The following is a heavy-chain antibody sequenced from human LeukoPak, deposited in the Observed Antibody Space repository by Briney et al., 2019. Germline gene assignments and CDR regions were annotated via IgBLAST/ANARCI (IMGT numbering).Heavy chain of an antibody. CDR3: ARDQRGYSGYQYYYYYMDV. CDR1: GGSISSGDYS. D-gene: IGHD5-12*01. CDR2: IYNSGNT. J-gene: IGHJ6*03. V-gene: IGHV4-30-4*07. Sequence: PSETLSLTCAVSGGSISSGDYSWSWIRQPPGEGLEWIGFIYNSGNTYYNPSLKSRVTLSVDTSKNQFSPKLSSVTAADTAVYYCARDQRGYSGYQYYYYYMDVWGKGTTVTISS.